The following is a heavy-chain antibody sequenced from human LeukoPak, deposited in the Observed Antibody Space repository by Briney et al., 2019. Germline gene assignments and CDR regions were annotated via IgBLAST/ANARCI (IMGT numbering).Heavy chain of an antibody. D-gene: IGHD4-23*01. CDR2: ISYDGSNK. J-gene: IGHJ6*02. CDR1: GFTFSSYG. V-gene: IGHV3-30*18. Sequence: GGSLRLSCAASGFTFSSYGMHGVRQAPGKGLEWVAVISYDGSNKYYADSVKGRFTISRDNSKNTLYLQMNSLRAEDTAVYYCAKDRGPGGNSYYYYGMDVWGQGTTVTVSS. CDR3: AKDRGPGGNSYYYYGMDV.